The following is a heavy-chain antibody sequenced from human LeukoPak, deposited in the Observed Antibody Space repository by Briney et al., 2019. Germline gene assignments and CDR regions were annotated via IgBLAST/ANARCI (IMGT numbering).Heavy chain of an antibody. Sequence: GSLRLSCAASPFTSSSYSMNWVRQAPGQGLEWVSYVSCSSSTIYYADSVKGRFTISRDNAKNSLYLQMNSMRDEHTAVYYCARVPYCGGDCRWDYYYGMDVWGQGTTVTVSS. CDR3: ARVPYCGGDCRWDYYYGMDV. V-gene: IGHV3-48*02. J-gene: IGHJ6*02. CDR2: VSCSSSTI. CDR1: PFTSSSYS. D-gene: IGHD2-21*02.